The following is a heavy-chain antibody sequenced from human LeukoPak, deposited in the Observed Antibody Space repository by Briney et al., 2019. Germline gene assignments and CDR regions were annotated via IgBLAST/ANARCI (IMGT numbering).Heavy chain of an antibody. CDR3: ARQGGGFWYFDL. Sequence: GGSLRLSCAASGFTFSTYDMNWVRQAPGKGLEWVSYISSSSRTIYYADSVKGRFTISRDNAKNSLYLQMNSLRAEDTAVYYCARQGGGFWYFDLWGRGTLVTVSS. CDR1: GFTFSTYD. J-gene: IGHJ2*01. D-gene: IGHD6-25*01. V-gene: IGHV3-48*01. CDR2: ISSSSRTI.